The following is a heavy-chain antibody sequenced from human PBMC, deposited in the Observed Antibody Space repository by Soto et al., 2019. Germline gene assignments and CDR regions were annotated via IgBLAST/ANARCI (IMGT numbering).Heavy chain of an antibody. CDR1: GFTFSSYA. CDR3: AKDLDYYYYYGMDV. Sequence: PGGSLRLSCAASGFTFSSYAMSRVRQAPGKGLEWVSATSGSGGSTYYADSVKGRFTISRDNSKNTLYLQMNSLRAEDTAVYYCAKDLDYYYYYGMDVWGQGTTVTVSS. V-gene: IGHV3-23*01. CDR2: TSGSGGST. J-gene: IGHJ6*02.